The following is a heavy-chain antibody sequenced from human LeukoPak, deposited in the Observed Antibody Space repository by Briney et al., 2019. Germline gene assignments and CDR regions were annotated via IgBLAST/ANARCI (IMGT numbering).Heavy chain of an antibody. CDR3: ARETKCGGYSYGFLDY. J-gene: IGHJ4*02. CDR2: IYSGGST. Sequence: GGSLRLSCAASGFTVSSNYMSWVRQAPGKGLEWVSVIYSGGSTYYADSVKGRFTISRHNSNNTLYLQMNGLRDEDTAVYYCARETKCGGYSYGFLDYWGQGTPVTVSS. CDR1: GFTVSSNY. D-gene: IGHD5-18*01. V-gene: IGHV3-53*04.